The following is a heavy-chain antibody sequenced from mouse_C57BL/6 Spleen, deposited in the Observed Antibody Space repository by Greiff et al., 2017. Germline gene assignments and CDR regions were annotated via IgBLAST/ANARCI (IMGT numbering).Heavy chain of an antibody. CDR3: ASYYGNYEWFAY. CDR2: IYPGDGDT. J-gene: IGHJ3*01. CDR1: GYAFSSSW. V-gene: IGHV1-82*01. D-gene: IGHD2-1*01. Sequence: VKLQQSGPELVKPGASVKNSCKASGYAFSSSWMNWVKQRPGKGLEWIGRIYPGDGDTNYNGKFKGKATLTADKSSSTAYMQLSSLTSEDSAVYFCASYYGNYEWFAYWGQGTLVTVSA.